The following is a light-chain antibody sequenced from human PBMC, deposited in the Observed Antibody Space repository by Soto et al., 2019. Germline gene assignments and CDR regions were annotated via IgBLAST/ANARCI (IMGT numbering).Light chain of an antibody. J-gene: IGKJ3*01. CDR1: QGVSSF. CDR3: QQLYSCPIP. CDR2: GAS. Sequence: IQLTQSPSSLSASVGDRVTITCRASQGVSSFLAWYQQKPGKAPKLLIYGASTLPSGVPSRFSGSGSGTDFTLTIGSLQPEDFATYYCQQLYSCPIPFGHGTKVDIK. V-gene: IGKV1-9*01.